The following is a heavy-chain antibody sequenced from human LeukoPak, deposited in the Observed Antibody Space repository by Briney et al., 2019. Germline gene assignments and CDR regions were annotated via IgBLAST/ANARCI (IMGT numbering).Heavy chain of an antibody. D-gene: IGHD6-19*01. Sequence: PLETLSLTCAVYGGSFSGYYWSWIRQPPGKGLEWIGEINHSGSTNYNPSLKSRVTISVDTSKNQFSLKLSSVTAADTAVYYCAREWGAVAGIDYWGQGTLVTVSS. V-gene: IGHV4-34*01. CDR1: GGSFSGYY. CDR3: AREWGAVAGIDY. CDR2: INHSGST. J-gene: IGHJ4*02.